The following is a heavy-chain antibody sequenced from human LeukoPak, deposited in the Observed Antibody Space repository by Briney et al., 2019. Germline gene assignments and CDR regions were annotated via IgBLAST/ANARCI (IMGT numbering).Heavy chain of an antibody. D-gene: IGHD3-10*01. CDR1: GFTFSDDN. J-gene: IGHJ4*02. CDR3: ARDVYYGSGSPRIDY. Sequence: PGGALRLSCAASGFTFSDDNMNWVRQGPGKGLESVSYMRRSGDIIYYADSVKGRFTTSRDTDKPSLYLQMNSLRAEDTAVYYCARDVYYGSGSPRIDYWGQGTLVTVSS. V-gene: IGHV3-48*01. CDR2: MRRSGDII.